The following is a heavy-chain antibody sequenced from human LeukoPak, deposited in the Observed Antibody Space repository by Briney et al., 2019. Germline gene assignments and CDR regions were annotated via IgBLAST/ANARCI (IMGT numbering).Heavy chain of an antibody. CDR3: AGRLKGSYGNPFDY. CDR1: GYSFTTYA. CDR2: INPDKGDT. V-gene: IGHV1-3*01. D-gene: IGHD4-17*01. J-gene: IGHJ4*02. Sequence: GASVKVSCKASGYSFTTYATHWVRQAPGQRLEWMGWINPDKGDTKYSQNFQGRITVTRDTSASTTYMELSSLVSEDTAVYYWAGRLKGSYGNPFDYWGQGTLVTASS.